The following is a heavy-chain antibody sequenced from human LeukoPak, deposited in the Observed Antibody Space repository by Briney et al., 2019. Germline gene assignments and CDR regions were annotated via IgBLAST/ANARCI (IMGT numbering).Heavy chain of an antibody. Sequence: PGGSLRLSCAASGFTFSSYAMSWVRQAPGKGQEWVSAISGSGGSTYYADSVKGRFTISRDNSKNTLYLQMNSLRAEDTAVYYCAKERDYYDSSGYYNGGFDPWGQGTLVTVSS. CDR1: GFTFSSYA. J-gene: IGHJ5*02. CDR2: ISGSGGST. D-gene: IGHD3-22*01. CDR3: AKERDYYDSSGYYNGGFDP. V-gene: IGHV3-23*01.